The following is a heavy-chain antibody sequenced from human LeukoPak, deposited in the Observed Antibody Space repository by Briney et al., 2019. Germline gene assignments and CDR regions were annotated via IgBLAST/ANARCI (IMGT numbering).Heavy chain of an antibody. V-gene: IGHV3-21*01. CDR3: ARARGAALDY. J-gene: IGHJ4*02. CDR2: IISSGSYI. Sequence: GGSLRLSCAASGFTFSSYTINWVRQAPGKGLEWVSSIISSGSYIYYADSVKGRFTISRDNAKNSLYLQMNSLRAEDTAVYYCARARGAALDYWGQGTLVTVSS. CDR1: GFTFSSYT. D-gene: IGHD3-10*01.